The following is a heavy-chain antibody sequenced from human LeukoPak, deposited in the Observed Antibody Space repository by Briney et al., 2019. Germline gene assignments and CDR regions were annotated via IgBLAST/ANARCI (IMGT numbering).Heavy chain of an antibody. CDR1: GFTFSSYA. CDR2: ISGSGGST. CDR3: AKPRGYCSGGSCYSAKYFQH. V-gene: IGHV3-23*01. J-gene: IGHJ1*01. D-gene: IGHD2-15*01. Sequence: PGGSLRLSCAASGFTFSSYAMSWVRQAPGKGLEWVSAISGSGGSTYYADSVKGRFTISRDNSKNTLYLQMNSLRAEDTAVYYCAKPRGYCSGGSCYSAKYFQHWGQGTLVTVSS.